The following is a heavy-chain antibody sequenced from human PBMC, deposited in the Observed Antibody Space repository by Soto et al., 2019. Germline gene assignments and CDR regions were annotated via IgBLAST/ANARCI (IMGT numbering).Heavy chain of an antibody. CDR3: AREEVDDFWSGSRYYYYYYMDV. J-gene: IGHJ6*03. CDR1: GYTFTSYG. Sequence: QVQLVQSGAEVKKPGASVKVSCQASGYTFTSYGISWVRQAPGQGLEWMGWISAYNGNTNYAQKLQGRDTMTTDTSTSTAYMEQRSLRCDATAVYYCAREEVDDFWSGSRYYYYYYMDVWGKGTTVTVSS. CDR2: ISAYNGNT. V-gene: IGHV1-18*01. D-gene: IGHD3-3*01.